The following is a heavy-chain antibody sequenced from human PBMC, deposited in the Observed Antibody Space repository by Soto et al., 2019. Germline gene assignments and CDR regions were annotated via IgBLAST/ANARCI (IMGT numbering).Heavy chain of an antibody. V-gene: IGHV3-13*05. CDR3: ARTERDFYVLYF. CDR1: GFTFRNYD. Sequence: EVQLVEYGGGLGQTGGSLRLSFEASGFTFRNYDMHWVRQGTGTGLEWVSGISAAVDPDYADSVEGRFTISRENAQNSLYLQMNSLRVADTSVYYCARTERDFYVLYFWGQGTTDIDSS. J-gene: IGHJ6*02. CDR2: ISAAVDP.